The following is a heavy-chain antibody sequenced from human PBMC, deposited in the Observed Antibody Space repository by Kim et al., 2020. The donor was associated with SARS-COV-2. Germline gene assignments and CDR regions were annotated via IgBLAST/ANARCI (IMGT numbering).Heavy chain of an antibody. D-gene: IGHD3-10*01. J-gene: IGHJ4*02. CDR2: IYSGGST. CDR1: GFTVRSNY. Sequence: GGSLRLSCAASGFTVRSNYMTWVRQAPGKGLEWVSVIYSGGSTYYADSVKGRFTISRDNSKNTVYLHMNSLRAEDTGVYYCARGSPLLPDWWGQGTLVTVSS. V-gene: IGHV3-66*01. CDR3: ARGSPLLPDW.